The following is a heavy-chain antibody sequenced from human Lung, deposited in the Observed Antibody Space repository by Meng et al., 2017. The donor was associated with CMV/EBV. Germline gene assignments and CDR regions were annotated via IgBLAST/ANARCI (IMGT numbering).Heavy chain of an antibody. J-gene: IGHJ4*02. D-gene: IGHD6-19*01. Sequence: GGSLRLXCAVSGLTFSRYTMTWVRRAPGKGLEWLSNISGGGGFTNYADSVKGRFTVSRDNSNNTLYLQMNSLRADDTAVYYCAGGVAGSRKVAYWGQGTLVTVSS. CDR1: GLTFSRYT. CDR3: AGGVAGSRKVAY. CDR2: ISGGGGFT. V-gene: IGHV3-23*01.